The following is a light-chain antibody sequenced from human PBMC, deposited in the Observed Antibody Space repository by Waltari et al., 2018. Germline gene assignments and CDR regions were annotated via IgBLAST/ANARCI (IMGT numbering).Light chain of an antibody. CDR3: ISYTTSDTMI. Sequence: QSALTQPASVSGSPGQSITISCTGTSSDVGAYNYVSWYQQHPGKVPKLIMYDVSHRPSGVSFRFSGSKSDNTASLTISGLQAEDEADYYCISYTTSDTMIFGGGTKLTVL. CDR2: DVS. V-gene: IGLV2-14*03. CDR1: SSDVGAYNY. J-gene: IGLJ2*01.